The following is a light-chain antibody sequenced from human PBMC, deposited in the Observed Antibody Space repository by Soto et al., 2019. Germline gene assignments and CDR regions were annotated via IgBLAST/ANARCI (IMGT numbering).Light chain of an antibody. J-gene: IGLJ1*01. CDR3: CSYAGRYTYV. CDR1: SSDVGGYNY. V-gene: IGLV2-11*01. Sequence: QSALTQPRSVSGSPGQSVTISCTGASSDVGGYNYVSWYQQHPGKAPKLMIYDVSKRPSGVPDRFSGSKSGNTASLTISWLQTEDEADYYRCSYAGRYTYVFGTGTKLTVL. CDR2: DVS.